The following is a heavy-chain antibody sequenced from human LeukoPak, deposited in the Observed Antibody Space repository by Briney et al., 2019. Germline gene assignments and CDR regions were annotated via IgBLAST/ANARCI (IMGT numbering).Heavy chain of an antibody. D-gene: IGHD6-19*01. CDR3: ATAGQYRFDN. V-gene: IGHV3-74*01. J-gene: IGHJ5*02. CDR1: GFTCSTFC. CDR2: INNGGSTT. Sequence: AGTLTFTCAASGFTCSTFCRHWLRQAPGEGPVWVSRINNGGSTTNYADSVKGRFTISRDNAKNTLYLQMNSLTYDDTAVYYCATAGQYRFDNWGQGTLVTVSS.